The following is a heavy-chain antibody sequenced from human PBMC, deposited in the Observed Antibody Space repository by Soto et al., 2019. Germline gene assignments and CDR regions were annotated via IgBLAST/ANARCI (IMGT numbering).Heavy chain of an antibody. CDR3: AKSSTWAHYYYMDV. V-gene: IGHV3-23*01. CDR1: GFTFSSYA. D-gene: IGHD2-2*01. J-gene: IGHJ6*03. Sequence: EVQLLESGGGLVQPGGSLRLSCAASGFTFSSYAMSWVRQAPGKGLEWVSVISGSGDSTNYADSVKDRFTISRDNSKNSLYLQMNSLRVEETAVYYCAKSSTWAHYYYMDVWGKGTTVTVSS. CDR2: ISGSGDST.